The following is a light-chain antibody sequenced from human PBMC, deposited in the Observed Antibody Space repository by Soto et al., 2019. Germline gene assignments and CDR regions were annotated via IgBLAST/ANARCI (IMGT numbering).Light chain of an antibody. CDR2: SNN. CDR3: ATGDDSLNVWV. CDR1: SSNIGSNS. J-gene: IGLJ3*02. Sequence: QSVLTQPPSASGTPGQRVTISCSGSSSNIGSNSLNWYQQLPGTAPKLVIYSNNQRPSGVPDRFSDSKSGTSASLAISGLQSEDEADYYCATGDDSLNVWVFGGGTKVTDL. V-gene: IGLV1-44*01.